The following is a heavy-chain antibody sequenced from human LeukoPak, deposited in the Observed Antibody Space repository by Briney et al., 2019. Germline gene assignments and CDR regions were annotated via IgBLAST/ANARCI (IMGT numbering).Heavy chain of an antibody. J-gene: IGHJ5*02. CDR1: GGSFSGYY. V-gene: IGHV4-34*11. D-gene: IGHD3-16*01. CDR2: IYYSGST. CDR3: ARVPFYDYVPFDP. Sequence: SETLSLTCAVYGGSFSGYYWSWIRQPPGKGLEWIGYIYYSGSTNYNPSLKSRVTISVDTSKNQFSLNLSSVTAADTAVYYCARVPFYDYVPFDPWGQGTLVTVSS.